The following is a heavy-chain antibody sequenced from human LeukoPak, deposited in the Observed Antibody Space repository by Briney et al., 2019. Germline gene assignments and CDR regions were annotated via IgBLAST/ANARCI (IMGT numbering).Heavy chain of an antibody. D-gene: IGHD5-18*01. J-gene: IGHJ4*02. V-gene: IGHV3-23*01. CDR2: ISGSGGST. Sequence: PGGSLRLSCAASGFTFSSYAMRWVRQAPGKGLEWVSAISGSGGSTYYADSVKGRFTISRDNSKNTLYLQMNSLRAEDTAVYYCAKDPQLWLLNLFDYWGQGTLVTVSS. CDR3: AKDPQLWLLNLFDY. CDR1: GFTFSSYA.